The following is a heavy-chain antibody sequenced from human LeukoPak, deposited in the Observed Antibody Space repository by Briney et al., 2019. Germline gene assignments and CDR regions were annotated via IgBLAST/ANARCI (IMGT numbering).Heavy chain of an antibody. CDR1: GFTFSSYG. Sequence: TGGSLRLSCAASGFTFSSYGMHWVRQAPGKGLEWVAVISYDGSNKYYADSVKGRFTISRDNSKNTLYLQMNSLRAEDTAIYYCARDSRITMIMGYEDYWGQGTLVIVSS. CDR2: ISYDGSNK. CDR3: ARDSRITMIMGYEDY. D-gene: IGHD3-22*01. V-gene: IGHV3-30*03. J-gene: IGHJ4*02.